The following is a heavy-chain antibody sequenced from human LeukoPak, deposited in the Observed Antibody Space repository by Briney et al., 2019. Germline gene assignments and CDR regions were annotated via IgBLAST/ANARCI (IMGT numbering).Heavy chain of an antibody. CDR1: GGSISNYY. D-gene: IGHD6-19*01. V-gene: IGHV4-4*07. CDR2: IYNGGRT. J-gene: IGHJ4*02. Sequence: PSETLSLTCSVSGGSISNYYWNWIRQPPGKGLEWIGHIYNGGRTNYNPSLKSRVTMSVDTSKNQFSLKLNSVTAADTAVYYCAGESSSSGWHNFDYWGQGTLVTVSS. CDR3: AGESSSSGWHNFDY.